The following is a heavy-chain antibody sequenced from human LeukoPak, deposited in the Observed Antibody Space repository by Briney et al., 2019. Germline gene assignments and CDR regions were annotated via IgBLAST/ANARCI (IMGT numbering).Heavy chain of an antibody. J-gene: IGHJ4*02. CDR3: ARDPPAYYYDSSGYYYSGYFDY. CDR1: GFTFSSYW. V-gene: IGHV3-7*01. D-gene: IGHD3-22*01. Sequence: GGSLRLSCAASGFTFSSYWMSWVRQAPGKGLEWVANIKQDGSEKYYVDSVKGRFTISRDNAKNSLYLQMNSLRAEDTAVYYCARDPPAYYYDSSGYYYSGYFDYWGQGTLVTVPS. CDR2: IKQDGSEK.